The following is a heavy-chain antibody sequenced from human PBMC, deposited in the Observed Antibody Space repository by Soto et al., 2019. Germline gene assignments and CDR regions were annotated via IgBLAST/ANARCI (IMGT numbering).Heavy chain of an antibody. CDR1: GGSISSSSYY. CDR3: ASPYCSRITCFSGMYFDP. D-gene: IGHD2-2*01. V-gene: IGHV4-39*01. J-gene: IGHJ5*02. Sequence: QLQLQESGPGLVKPSETLSVTCTVSGGSISSSSYYWGWIRQPPGKGLEWIGSIYYSGSTYYNPSLKSRVTISVDTSKNQFSLKLTSVTAADTAVYYCASPYCSRITCFSGMYFDPWGQGTLVTVSS. CDR2: IYYSGST.